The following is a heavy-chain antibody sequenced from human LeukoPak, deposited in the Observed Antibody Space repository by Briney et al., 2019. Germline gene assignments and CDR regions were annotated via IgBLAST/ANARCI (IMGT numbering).Heavy chain of an antibody. CDR3: ARDRASGMDF. J-gene: IGHJ4*02. V-gene: IGHV4-31*03. Sequence: SEILSLTCTVSGGSVNSGAYYWSWIRQCPGKGLEWIGQIFFTGRTDYNPSLKSRLSISIDTSKNQFSMELSSVTVADTATYYCARDRASGMDFWGQGTLVTVSS. CDR1: GGSVNSGAYY. CDR2: IFFTGRT. D-gene: IGHD3-10*01.